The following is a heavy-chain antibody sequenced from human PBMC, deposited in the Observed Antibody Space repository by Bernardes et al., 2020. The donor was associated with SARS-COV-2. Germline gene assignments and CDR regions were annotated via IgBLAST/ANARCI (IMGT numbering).Heavy chain of an antibody. Sequence: GGSLRLSCAASGFTVSNNYMSWVRQAPGKGLEWVSVIYSGGSTYYADSVKGRFTISRDNSKNTLYLQMNSLRAEDTAVYYCARTKGYRPAGPFDPWGQGTLVTVSS. CDR2: IYSGGST. J-gene: IGHJ5*02. D-gene: IGHD5-18*01. CDR3: ARTKGYRPAGPFDP. CDR1: GFTVSNNY. V-gene: IGHV3-53*01.